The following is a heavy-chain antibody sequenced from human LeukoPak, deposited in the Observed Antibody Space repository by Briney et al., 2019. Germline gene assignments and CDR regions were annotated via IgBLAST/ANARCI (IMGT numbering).Heavy chain of an antibody. J-gene: IGHJ4*02. CDR2: IIPIFGTA. D-gene: IGHD1-26*01. V-gene: IGHV1-69*05. Sequence: SVKVSCKASGGTFSSYAISWVRQAPGQGVEWRGGIIPIFGTANYAQKFQGRVTITTDESTSTAYMELSSLRSEDTAVYYCARDALYSGEFSVYWGQGTLVTVSS. CDR1: GGTFSSYA. CDR3: ARDALYSGEFSVY.